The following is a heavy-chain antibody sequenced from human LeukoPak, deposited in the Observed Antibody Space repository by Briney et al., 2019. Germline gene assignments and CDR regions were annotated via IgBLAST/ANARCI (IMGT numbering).Heavy chain of an antibody. Sequence: SETLSLTCTVSGGSISSSSYYWGWIRQPPGKGLEWIGSIYYSGSTYCNPSLKSRVTISVDTSKNQFSLKLSSVTAADTAVYYCARSLSSEYYDILTGRYYFDYWGQGTLVTVSS. CDR3: ARSLSSEYYDILTGRYYFDY. D-gene: IGHD3-9*01. V-gene: IGHV4-39*01. CDR2: IYYSGST. CDR1: GGSISSSSYY. J-gene: IGHJ4*02.